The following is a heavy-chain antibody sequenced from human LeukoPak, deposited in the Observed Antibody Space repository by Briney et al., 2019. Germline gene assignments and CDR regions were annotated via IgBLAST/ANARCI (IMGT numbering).Heavy chain of an antibody. V-gene: IGHV4-59*08. CDR3: ARHKSGGSFDY. J-gene: IGHJ4*02. D-gene: IGHD1-14*01. CDR2: IYVSGTT. Sequence: EWIGYIYVSGTTDYNPSLKSRITISEDTSKNQFSLKLNSVTAADTAVYYCARHKSGGSFDYWGQGTLVTVST.